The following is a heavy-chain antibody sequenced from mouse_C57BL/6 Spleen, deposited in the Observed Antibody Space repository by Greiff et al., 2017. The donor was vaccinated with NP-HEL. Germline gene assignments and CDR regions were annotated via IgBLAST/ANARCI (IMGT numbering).Heavy chain of an antibody. CDR2: IDPEDGDT. CDR3: TTHYGSGWFAY. D-gene: IGHD1-1*01. J-gene: IGHJ3*01. Sequence: EVQLQESGAELVRPGASVKLSCTASGFNIKDYYMHWVKQRPEQGLEWIGRIDPEDGDTEYAPKFQGKATMTADTSSNTAYMQLSRLTSEDTAVYYCTTHYGSGWFAYWGQGTLVTVSA. V-gene: IGHV14-1*01. CDR1: GFNIKDYY.